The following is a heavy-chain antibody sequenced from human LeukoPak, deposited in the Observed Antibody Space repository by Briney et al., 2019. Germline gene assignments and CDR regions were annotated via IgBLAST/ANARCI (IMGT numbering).Heavy chain of an antibody. Sequence: SETLSLTCTVSGGSISNYYWSWIRQPDGKGLEWIGRIYSSGSTNYNPSLKSQVMVSIDTPKNQFSLKLNSLTATDTAVYYCARQNPGYNWNYFDYWGQGTLVTVSS. CDR2: IYSSGST. J-gene: IGHJ4*02. CDR1: GGSISNYY. CDR3: ARQNPGYNWNYFDY. D-gene: IGHD1-20*01. V-gene: IGHV4-4*07.